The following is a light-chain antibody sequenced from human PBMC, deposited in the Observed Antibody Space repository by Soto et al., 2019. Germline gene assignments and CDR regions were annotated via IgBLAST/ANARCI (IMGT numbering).Light chain of an antibody. V-gene: IGKV3-15*01. CDR3: QQYNSWHLT. CDR1: QSVSSN. CDR2: AAS. J-gene: IGKJ4*01. Sequence: EIFVTQSPATMSLSPGERSPISCRAIQSVSSNLAWYQQKPGRAPRLLIYAASTRATGVPARFSGSGSGTEFTLTISSMQSEDFAVYYCQQYNSWHLTFGEGTQLDIK.